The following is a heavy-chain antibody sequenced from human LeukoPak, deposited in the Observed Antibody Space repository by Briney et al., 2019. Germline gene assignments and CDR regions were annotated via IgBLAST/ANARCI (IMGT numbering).Heavy chain of an antibody. CDR3: ARLREQLVRRGGYYYYMDV. D-gene: IGHD6-6*01. CDR2: IYTSGST. V-gene: IGHV4-4*09. CDR1: GGSISSYY. Sequence: SETLSLTCTVSGGSISSYYSSWIRQPPGKGLEWIGYIYTSGSTNYTPSLKSRVTISVDTSKNQFSLKLSSVTAVDTAVYYCARLREQLVRRGGYYYYMDVWGKGTMVTVSS. J-gene: IGHJ6*03.